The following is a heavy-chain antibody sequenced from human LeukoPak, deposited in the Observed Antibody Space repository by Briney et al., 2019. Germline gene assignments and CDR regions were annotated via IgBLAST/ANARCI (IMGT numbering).Heavy chain of an antibody. CDR2: IYHSGST. D-gene: IGHD6-25*01. Sequence: PSETLSLTCTVSGGSISSGGYYWSWIRQPPGKGLEWIGYIYHSGSTNYNPSLKSRVTISVDTSKNQFSLKLSSVTAADTAVYYCATLGGNDAFDIWGQGTMVTVSS. V-gene: IGHV4-61*08. CDR3: ATLGGNDAFDI. CDR1: GGSISSGGYY. J-gene: IGHJ3*02.